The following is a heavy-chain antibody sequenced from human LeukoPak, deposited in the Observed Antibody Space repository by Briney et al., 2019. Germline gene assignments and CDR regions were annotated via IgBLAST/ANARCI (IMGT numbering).Heavy chain of an antibody. D-gene: IGHD3-22*01. CDR1: GGTFSSYA. CDR3: ARSYYDSSGRGDAFDI. Sequence: SVTVSCKASGGTFSSYAISWVRQAPGQGLEWMGRIIPILGIANYAQKFQGRVTITADKSTSTAYMELSSLRPEDTAVYYCARSYYDSSGRGDAFDIWGQGTMVTVSS. CDR2: IIPILGIA. V-gene: IGHV1-69*04. J-gene: IGHJ3*02.